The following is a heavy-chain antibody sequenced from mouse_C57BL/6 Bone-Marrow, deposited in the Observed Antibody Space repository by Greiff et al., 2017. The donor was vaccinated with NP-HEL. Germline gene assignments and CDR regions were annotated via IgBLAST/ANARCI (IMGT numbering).Heavy chain of an antibody. Sequence: EVKLQESGPGLVKPSQSLSLTCSVTGYSITSGYYWNWIRQFPGNKLEWMGYISYDGSNNYNPSLKNRISITRDTSKNQFFLKLNSVTTEDTATYYCASPIYYYGSSYIYWYFDVWGTGTTVTVSS. V-gene: IGHV3-6*01. J-gene: IGHJ1*03. CDR3: ASPIYYYGSSYIYWYFDV. D-gene: IGHD1-1*01. CDR1: GYSITSGYY. CDR2: ISYDGSN.